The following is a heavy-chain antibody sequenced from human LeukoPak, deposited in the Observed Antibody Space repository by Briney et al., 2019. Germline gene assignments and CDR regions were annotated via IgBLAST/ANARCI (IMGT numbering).Heavy chain of an antibody. D-gene: IGHD4-17*01. CDR3: TRDPLYGALDS. CDR1: GFTFGSYW. J-gene: IGHJ4*02. V-gene: IGHV3-7*01. CDR2: IQPDGSQG. Sequence: GGSLRLSCVASGFTFGSYWMTWVRQAPGKGLEWVANIQPDGSQGLYVDSVKGRFIISRDNAKKSLYLQTNSLRAEDTAVYYCTRDPLYGALDSWGQGTLVTVSS.